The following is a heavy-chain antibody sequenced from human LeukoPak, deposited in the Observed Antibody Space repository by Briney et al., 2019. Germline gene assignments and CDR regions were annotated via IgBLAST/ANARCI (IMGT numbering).Heavy chain of an antibody. CDR3: AKDQNRIQLWAWDYYYMDV. J-gene: IGHJ6*03. V-gene: IGHV3-23*01. D-gene: IGHD5-18*01. Sequence: GGSLRLSCAASGFTFSSYAMSWVRQAPGKGLEWVSAISGSGGSIYYADSVKGRFTISRDNSKNTLYLQMNSLRAEDTAVYYCAKDQNRIQLWAWDYYYMDVWGKGTTVTVSS. CDR2: ISGSGGSI. CDR1: GFTFSSYA.